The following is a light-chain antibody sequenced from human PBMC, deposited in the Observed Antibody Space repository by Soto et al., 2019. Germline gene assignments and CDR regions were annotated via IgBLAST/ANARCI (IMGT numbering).Light chain of an antibody. J-gene: IGKJ1*01. CDR2: GAS. CDR1: KNGSSY. Sequence: DIVLPQSPATLSFSPGDRPPLSCSAHKNGSSYLAWYQQKPGQAPRLLIYGASTRASGIPDRFSGSGSGTEFTLTISSLEAEDFAFYYCQQYDGWPRAFGQGTKVDIK. CDR3: QQYDGWPRA. V-gene: IGKV3-15*01.